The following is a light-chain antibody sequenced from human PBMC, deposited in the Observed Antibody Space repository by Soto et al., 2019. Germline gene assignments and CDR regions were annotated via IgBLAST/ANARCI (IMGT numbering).Light chain of an antibody. J-gene: IGLJ2*01. Sequence: QSVLTQPPSASATPGQRVTISCSGSSSNIGNNNAYWYQHVPGTAPKLIIHHNILRPSWVPDRFSVSKSGTSASLAISGLLSDDEADYYYAAWDDSLSAVVFGGGTKLTVL. V-gene: IGLV1-47*02. CDR3: AAWDDSLSAVV. CDR1: SSNIGNNN. CDR2: HNI.